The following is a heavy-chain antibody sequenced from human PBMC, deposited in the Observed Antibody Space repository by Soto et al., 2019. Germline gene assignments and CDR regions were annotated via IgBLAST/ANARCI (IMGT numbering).Heavy chain of an antibody. V-gene: IGHV4-39*07. D-gene: IGHD5-18*01. CDR3: AGYTAMAPVYNWFDP. J-gene: IGHJ5*02. CDR1: GGSISSGGYY. CDR2: INHSGST. Sequence: PSETLSLTCTVSGGSISSGGYYWSWIRQPPGKGLEWIGEINHSGSTNYNPSLKSRVTISVDTSKNQFSLELSSVTAADTAVYYCAGYTAMAPVYNWFDPWGQGTLVTVSS.